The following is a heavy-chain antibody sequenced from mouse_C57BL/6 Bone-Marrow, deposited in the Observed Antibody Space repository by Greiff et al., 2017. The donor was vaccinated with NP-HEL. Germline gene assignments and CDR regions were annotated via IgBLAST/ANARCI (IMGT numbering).Heavy chain of an antibody. CDR3: ARSRYYGSRGDWYFDV. CDR2: INPNNGGT. Sequence: VQLQQSGPELVKPGASVKIPCKASGYTFTDYNMDWVKQSHGKSLEWIGDINPNNGGTIYNQKFKGKATLIVDKSSSTAYMELRSLTSEDTAVYYCARSRYYGSRGDWYFDVWGTGTTVTVSS. D-gene: IGHD1-1*01. J-gene: IGHJ1*03. CDR1: GYTFTDYN. V-gene: IGHV1-18*01.